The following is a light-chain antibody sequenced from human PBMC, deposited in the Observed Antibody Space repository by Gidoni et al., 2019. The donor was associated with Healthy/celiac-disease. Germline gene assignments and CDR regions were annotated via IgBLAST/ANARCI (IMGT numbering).Light chain of an antibody. CDR2: DVS. V-gene: IGLV2-14*03. J-gene: IGLJ3*02. CDR3: SSYTSSSTQV. Sequence: QSALTPPASVSGSPGPSITISCTGTSRDVGGYNYVSWYQQHPVKAPKLMIYDVSNRPPGVSNRFSGSKSGNTASLTISGLQAEDEADYYCSSYTSSSTQVFGGGTKLTVL. CDR1: SRDVGGYNY.